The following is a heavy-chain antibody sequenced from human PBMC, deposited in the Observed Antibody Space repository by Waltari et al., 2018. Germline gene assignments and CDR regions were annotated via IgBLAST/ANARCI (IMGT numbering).Heavy chain of an antibody. CDR1: GGSISSYY. V-gene: IGHV4-59*01. J-gene: IGHJ4*02. CDR2: IYYSGST. D-gene: IGHD1-26*01. Sequence: QVQLQESGPGLVKPSETLSLTCTVSGGSISSYYWSWIRQPPGKGLEWIGYIYYSGSTNYNPALKSRVTISVDTSKNQFSLKLSSVTAADTAVYYCARVDSGSYVYFDYWGQGTLVTVSS. CDR3: ARVDSGSYVYFDY.